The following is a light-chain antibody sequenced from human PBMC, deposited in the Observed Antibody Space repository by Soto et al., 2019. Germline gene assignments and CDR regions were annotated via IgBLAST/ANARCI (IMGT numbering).Light chain of an antibody. CDR3: SSYAGSNNSYV. Sequence: QSALTQSHSASGSPGQSVTISCTGTSSDVGGYNYVSWYQQHPGKAPKLMIYEVSKRPSGVPDRFSRSKSGNTASLTVSGLQAEDEADYYCSSYAGSNNSYVFGTGTKVSVL. V-gene: IGLV2-8*01. CDR2: EVS. CDR1: SSDVGGYNY. J-gene: IGLJ1*01.